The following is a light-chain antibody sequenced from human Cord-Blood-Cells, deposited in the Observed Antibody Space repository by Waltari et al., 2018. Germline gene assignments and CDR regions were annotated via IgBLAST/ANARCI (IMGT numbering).Light chain of an antibody. J-gene: IGLJ3*02. V-gene: IGLV2-14*03. CDR3: SSYTSSSTLV. CDR1: SSDVGGYNY. CDR2: DVS. Sequence: QSALTQPASVSGSPGQSITISCTGTSSDVGGYNYVSCYQQHPGKAPKLMIDDVSNRPSGVSNRFAGSKSGNTASLTISGLQAEDEADYYCSSYTSSSTLVFGGGTKLTVL.